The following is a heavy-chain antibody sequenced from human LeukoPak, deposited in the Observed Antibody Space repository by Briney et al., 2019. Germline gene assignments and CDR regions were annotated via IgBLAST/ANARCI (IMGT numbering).Heavy chain of an antibody. CDR1: GYSISSGFY. CDR3: ARAPEYGWGSYLLY. D-gene: IGHD3-10*01. J-gene: IGHJ4*02. V-gene: IGHV4-38-2*02. CDR2: VYHGGSS. Sequence: SETLSLTCTVSGYSISSGFYWGWMRQPPGKGLEWIGNVYHGGSSYYNPSLKSRVTISVDTPKSQFSLNLSSVTAADTGVYYCARAPEYGWGSYLLYWGQGIQVTVSS.